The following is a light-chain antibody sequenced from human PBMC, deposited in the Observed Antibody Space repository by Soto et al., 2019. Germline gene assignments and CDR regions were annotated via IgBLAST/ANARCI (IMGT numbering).Light chain of an antibody. J-gene: IGKJ4*01. CDR1: ENIDSY. V-gene: IGKV1-39*01. Sequence: IQMTQSPPSLSASVGDSVTIVCRATENIDSYLNWYQQKPGSAPTLIVYSASALQSGVPSRFNGSVSGTTFTLTSTSLQPEDVSLYFCQQTDRAPYSFGGGT. CDR2: SAS. CDR3: QQTDRAPYS.